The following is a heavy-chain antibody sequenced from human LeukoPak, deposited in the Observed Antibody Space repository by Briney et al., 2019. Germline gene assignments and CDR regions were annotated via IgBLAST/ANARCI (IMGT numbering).Heavy chain of an antibody. D-gene: IGHD2-2*02. CDR3: ARGRGVPAGISDY. V-gene: IGHV3-30*01. Sequence: GRSLRLSCAASGFTFSSYAMHWVRQAPGKGLEWVAVISYDGSNKYYADSVKGRFTISRDNSKNTLYLQMNSLRAEDTAVYYCARGRGVPAGISDYLGQGTLVTVSS. J-gene: IGHJ4*02. CDR2: ISYDGSNK. CDR1: GFTFSSYA.